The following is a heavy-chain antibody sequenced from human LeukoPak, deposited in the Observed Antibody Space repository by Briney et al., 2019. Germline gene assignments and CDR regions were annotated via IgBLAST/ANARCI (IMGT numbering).Heavy chain of an antibody. CDR3: AMVETSDVFDT. D-gene: IGHD3-10*01. CDR1: GFTFSSYS. J-gene: IGHJ3*02. CDR2: ISSSSSYI. V-gene: IGHV3-21*01. Sequence: GGSLRLSCAASGFTFSSYSMNWVRQAPGKGLEWVSSISSSSSYIYYADSVKGRFTISRDNANNSLYLQMNNLRPEDTAVYYCAMVETSDVFDTWGQGTMVTVSS.